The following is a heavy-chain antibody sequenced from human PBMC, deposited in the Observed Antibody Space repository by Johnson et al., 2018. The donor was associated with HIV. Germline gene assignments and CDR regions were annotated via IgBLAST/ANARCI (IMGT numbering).Heavy chain of an antibody. J-gene: IGHJ3*02. CDR3: AKDTVWSSGYYGGAFDI. CDR1: GFTFSSYG. CDR2: IRYDGSNK. Sequence: QVQLVESGGGVVQPGGSLRLSCAASGFTFSSYGMHWVRQAPGKGLEWVAFIRYDGSNKYYADSVKGRFTISRDNSKNTLFLQINSLRAEDTAVYYCAKDTVWSSGYYGGAFDIWGQGTMVTVSS. D-gene: IGHD3-22*01. V-gene: IGHV3-30*02.